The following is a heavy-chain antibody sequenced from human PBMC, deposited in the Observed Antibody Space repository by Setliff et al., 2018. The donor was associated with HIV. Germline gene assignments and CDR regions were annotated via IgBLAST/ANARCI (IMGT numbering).Heavy chain of an antibody. CDR1: GFTFSSYS. Sequence: GGSLRLSCAASGFTFSSYSLNWVRQAPGKGLEWVSYISSSSSTVFYADSVKGRFTISRDDAKNSLFLQMNSLRAEDTAVYYCARDWLADGYSTKFAFDIWGQGTMVT. CDR3: ARDWLADGYSTKFAFDI. CDR2: ISSSSSTV. D-gene: IGHD5-18*01. V-gene: IGHV3-48*01. J-gene: IGHJ3*02.